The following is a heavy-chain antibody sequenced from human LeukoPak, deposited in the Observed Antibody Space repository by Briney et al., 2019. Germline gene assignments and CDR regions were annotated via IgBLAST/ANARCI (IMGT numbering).Heavy chain of an antibody. CDR2: ISYDGSNK. CDR1: GFTFSTYA. D-gene: IGHD3-16*01. V-gene: IGHV3-30*04. CDR3: ARAGIIYDYVWGSSDYYYYYMDV. Sequence: PGGSLRLSCAASGFTFSTYAMHWVRQAPGKGLEWVAVISYDGSNKYYADSVKGRFTISRDNAKNSLYLQMNSLRAEDTAVYYCARAGIIYDYVWGSSDYYYYYMDVWGKGTTVTISS. J-gene: IGHJ6*03.